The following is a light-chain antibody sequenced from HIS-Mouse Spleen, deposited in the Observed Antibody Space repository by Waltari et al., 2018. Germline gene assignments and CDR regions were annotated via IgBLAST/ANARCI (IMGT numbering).Light chain of an antibody. CDR1: SSDVGSYNL. J-gene: IGLJ2*01. V-gene: IGLV2-23*01. CDR2: EGS. CDR3: CSYAGSSTFVV. Sequence: QSALTQPASVSGSPGPSITISCTGTSSDVGSYNLVSWYQQHPGKVPKLMINEGSRRPSGVSTRFSGSRSGNTASLTIAGLQAEDEADYYCCSYAGSSTFVVFGGGTKLTVL.